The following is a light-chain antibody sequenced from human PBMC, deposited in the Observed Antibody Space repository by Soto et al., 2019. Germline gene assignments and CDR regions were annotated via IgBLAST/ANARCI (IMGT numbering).Light chain of an antibody. CDR1: QSVSSR. J-gene: IGKJ5*01. V-gene: IGKV3-20*01. CDR2: GAS. Sequence: EIVMTQSPGTLSLSPGEIATLSFSASQSVSSRLAWYQQKPGQAPRLLISGASNRATGIPDRFSGSGSGTDFTLTISRLEPEDFALYYCQHYVERSPITFGQGTRLEIK. CDR3: QHYVERSPIT.